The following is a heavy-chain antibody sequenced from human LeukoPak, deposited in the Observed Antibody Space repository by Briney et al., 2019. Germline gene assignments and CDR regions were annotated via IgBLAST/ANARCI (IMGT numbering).Heavy chain of an antibody. CDR2: ISGSGGST. CDR1: GFTFSSYG. Sequence: GGSLRLSCAASGFTFSSYGMSWVRQAPGKGLEWVSAISGSGGSTYYADSVKGRFTISRDNSKNTLYLQMDSLRAEDTAVYYCAKDYGSGSYYNGWFDPWGQGTLVTVSS. V-gene: IGHV3-23*01. D-gene: IGHD3-10*01. J-gene: IGHJ5*02. CDR3: AKDYGSGSYYNGWFDP.